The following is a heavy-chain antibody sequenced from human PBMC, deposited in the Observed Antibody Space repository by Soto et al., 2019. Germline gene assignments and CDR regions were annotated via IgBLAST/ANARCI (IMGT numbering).Heavy chain of an antibody. CDR1: GFTFSSYG. V-gene: IGHV3-30*18. J-gene: IGHJ5*02. CDR3: AKPAGYDYVWGSSGLDP. Sequence: QVQLVESGGGVVQPGRSLRLSCAGSGFTFSSYGMHWVRQAPGKGLEWVAVISYDGSEKYYGDSVKGRFTISRDDSKNTLYLQMNSLRVEDTAIYYCAKPAGYDYVWGSSGLDPWGQGTLVTVSS. CDR2: ISYDGSEK. D-gene: IGHD3-16*01.